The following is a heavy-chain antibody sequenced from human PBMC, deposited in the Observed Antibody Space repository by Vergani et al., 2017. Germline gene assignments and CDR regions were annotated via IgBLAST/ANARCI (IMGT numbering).Heavy chain of an antibody. D-gene: IGHD1-26*01. CDR2: IKSKTDGGTT. J-gene: IGHJ4*02. CDR3: TTLLVGATKSDY. CDR1: GFTFSNAW. V-gene: IGHV3-15*01. Sequence: EVQLVESGGGLVKPGGSLRLSCEASGFTFSNAWMSWVRPAPGKGLEWGGRIKSKTDGGTTDYAAPVKGRFTISRDDSKNTLYLQMNSLKTEDTAVYYCTTLLVGATKSDYWGQGTLVTVSS.